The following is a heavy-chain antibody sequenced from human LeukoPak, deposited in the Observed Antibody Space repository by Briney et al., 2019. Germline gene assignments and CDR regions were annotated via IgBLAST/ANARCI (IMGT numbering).Heavy chain of an antibody. CDR2: IYTNGST. V-gene: IGHV4-61*02. Sequence: SSETLSLTCTVSGGSINSGSYYWSWIRQPAGKGLEWIGRIYTNGSTNYNPSLKSRLTISVDTSKNQFSLKLSSVTAADTAVYYCARHGSGSYYYYMDVWGKGTTVTISS. J-gene: IGHJ6*03. CDR3: ARHGSGSYYYYMDV. D-gene: IGHD3-10*01. CDR1: GGSINSGSYY.